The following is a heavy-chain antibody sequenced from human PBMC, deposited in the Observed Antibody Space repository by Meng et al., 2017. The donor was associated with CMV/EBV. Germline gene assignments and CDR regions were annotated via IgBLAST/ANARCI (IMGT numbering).Heavy chain of an antibody. D-gene: IGHD1-7*01. CDR3: ARDGSGNWNYYLAGRYYYGMDV. Sequence: ASVKVSCKASGYTFTSYGISWVRQAPGQGLEWMGWISAYNGNTNYAQKLQGRVTMTTDTSTSTAYMELRSLRSDDTAVYYCARDGSGNWNYYLAGRYYYGMDVWGQGTTVTVSS. CDR2: ISAYNGNT. CDR1: GYTFTSYG. V-gene: IGHV1-18*01. J-gene: IGHJ6*02.